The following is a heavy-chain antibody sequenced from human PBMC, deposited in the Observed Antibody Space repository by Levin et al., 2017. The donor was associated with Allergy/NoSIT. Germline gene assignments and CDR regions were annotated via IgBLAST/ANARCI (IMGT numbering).Heavy chain of an antibody. V-gene: IGHV3-11*01. Sequence: GESLKISCAASGFNFRDSYINWIRQAPGKGLEWLSYIDSKGYSIKYADSVKGRFTISRDNAKNLVYLQMNRLRGEDTAVYYCARGRQQSLPGYYYFYGMDVWGQGTTVTVSS. CDR3: ARGRQQSLPGYYYFYGMDV. CDR1: GFNFRDSY. CDR2: IDSKGYSI. J-gene: IGHJ6*02. D-gene: IGHD6-13*01.